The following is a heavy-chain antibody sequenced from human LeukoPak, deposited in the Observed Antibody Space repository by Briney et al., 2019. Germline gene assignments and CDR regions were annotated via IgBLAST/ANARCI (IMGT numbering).Heavy chain of an antibody. CDR2: IYYSGST. Sequence: SETLSLTCTVSGDSIGSATYYWGWIRQPPGKGLEWIGSIYYSGSTSYNPSLKSRVTISVDTSKNQFSLKLSSVTAADTAVYYCAATGIAAAGTLNFDYWGQGTLVTVSS. D-gene: IGHD6-13*01. J-gene: IGHJ4*02. V-gene: IGHV4-39*01. CDR3: AATGIAAAGTLNFDY. CDR1: GDSIGSATYY.